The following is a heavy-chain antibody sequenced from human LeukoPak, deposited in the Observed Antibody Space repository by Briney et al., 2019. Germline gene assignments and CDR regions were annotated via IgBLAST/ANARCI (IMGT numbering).Heavy chain of an antibody. CDR3: EKDRGYCSSTSCYFDYFDY. D-gene: IGHD2-2*01. CDR1: GFTFSSYD. J-gene: IGHJ4*02. V-gene: IGHV3-33*06. CDR2: IWYDGSNK. Sequence: GRSLRLSCAASGFTFSSYDMHWVRQAPGKGLEWVAVIWYDGSNKYYADSVKGRFTISRDNSKNTLYLKMNSLRAEDTAVYYCEKDRGYCSSTSCYFDYFDYWGQGTLVTVTS.